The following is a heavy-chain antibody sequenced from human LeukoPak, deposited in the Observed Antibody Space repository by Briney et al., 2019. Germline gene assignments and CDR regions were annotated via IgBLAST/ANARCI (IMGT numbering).Heavy chain of an antibody. D-gene: IGHD3-22*01. CDR2: IYSGGST. CDR3: TRGGRSSGYFDY. CDR1: GFTVSSSY. J-gene: IGHJ4*02. V-gene: IGHV3-53*01. Sequence: GGSLRLSCAASGFTVSSSYMNWVRQAPGKGLEWVSVIYSGGSTYYADSVKGRFIISRDNSKNTLYLQMNSLRAEDTAVYYCTRGGRSSGYFDYWGQGTLVTVSS.